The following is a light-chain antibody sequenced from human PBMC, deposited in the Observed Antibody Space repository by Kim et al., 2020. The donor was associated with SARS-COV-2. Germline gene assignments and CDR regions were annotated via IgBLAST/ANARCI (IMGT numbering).Light chain of an antibody. V-gene: IGLV1-51*01. CDR1: RSNLGNNY. Sequence: GQKVTVTCSGSRSNLGNNYVSWYQQLPGTAPNLLIYDNNKRPSGIPDRFSGSKSGTSATLGITGLQTGDEADYYCGTWDSSLSAYVFGTGTKVTVL. CDR3: GTWDSSLSAYV. CDR2: DNN. J-gene: IGLJ1*01.